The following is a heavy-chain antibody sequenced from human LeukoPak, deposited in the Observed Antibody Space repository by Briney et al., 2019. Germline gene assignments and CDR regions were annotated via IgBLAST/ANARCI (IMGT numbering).Heavy chain of an antibody. CDR1: GFTFSSYA. Sequence: PEGSLRLSCAASGFTFSSYAMSWVRQAPGKGLEWVSAISGSGGSTYYADSVKGRFTISRDNSKNTLYLQMNSLRAEDTAVYYCATHRHSSSWYAEPDLVNWGQGTLVTVSS. J-gene: IGHJ4*02. V-gene: IGHV3-23*01. CDR2: ISGSGGST. CDR3: ATHRHSSSWYAEPDLVN. D-gene: IGHD6-13*01.